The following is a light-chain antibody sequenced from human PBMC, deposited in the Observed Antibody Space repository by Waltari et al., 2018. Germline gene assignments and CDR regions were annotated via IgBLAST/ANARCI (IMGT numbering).Light chain of an antibody. V-gene: IGKV3-11*01. CDR1: ESLTSY. J-gene: IGKJ2*01. Sequence: EIVLTQSPATLSLSPGERATLSCRASESLTSYLAWYQHKPGQAPRLLIYDTSNRATGIPARFSGSGSGAAFTLIISSLEPEDFGVYYCQQRSTFGQGTKLEIK. CDR2: DTS. CDR3: QQRST.